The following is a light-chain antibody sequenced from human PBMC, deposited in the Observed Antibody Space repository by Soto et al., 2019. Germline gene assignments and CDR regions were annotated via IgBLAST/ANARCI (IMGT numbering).Light chain of an antibody. J-gene: IGKJ1*01. CDR1: QSVSNTY. CDR3: QQYGSSGT. CDR2: GAS. Sequence: IVMTQSPATLSVSPGGSATLSCRASQSVSNTYLGWYQQKPGQAPRLLIYGASNKGAGIPDRCSGSWSGEVFTLTSSRLEHEDFAEYYCQQYGSSGTFGQGTKVDIK. V-gene: IGKV3-20*01.